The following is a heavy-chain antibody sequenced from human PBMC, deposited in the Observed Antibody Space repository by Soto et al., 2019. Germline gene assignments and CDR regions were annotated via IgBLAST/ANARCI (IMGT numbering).Heavy chain of an antibody. Sequence: ASVKVSCKASGDTHTIYFIHWLRQAPGQGLEWMGWINSVSGGANCAPRFQGRVAMTRDRSSATAFMELSRLRSDDTAVYYCARGGSYYAHWGQGTLVTVSS. CDR3: ARGGSYYAH. J-gene: IGHJ4*02. CDR2: INSVSGGA. D-gene: IGHD1-26*01. V-gene: IGHV1-2*02. CDR1: GDTHTIYF.